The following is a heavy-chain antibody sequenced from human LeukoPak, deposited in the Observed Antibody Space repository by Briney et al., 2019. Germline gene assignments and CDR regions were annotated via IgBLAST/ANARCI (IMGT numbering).Heavy chain of an antibody. V-gene: IGHV1-18*01. Sequence: ASVKVSCKASGYTFTSYGISWVRQAPGQGLEWTGWISAYNGNTNYAQKLQGRVTMTTDTSTSTAYMELRSLRSDDTAVYYCARESPYGDYRNTDAFDIWGQGTMVTVSS. J-gene: IGHJ3*02. CDR3: ARESPYGDYRNTDAFDI. CDR2: ISAYNGNT. CDR1: GYTFTSYG. D-gene: IGHD4-17*01.